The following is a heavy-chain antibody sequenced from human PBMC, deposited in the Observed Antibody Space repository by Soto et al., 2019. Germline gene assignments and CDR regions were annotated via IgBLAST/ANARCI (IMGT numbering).Heavy chain of an antibody. CDR1: GYTFTSYG. J-gene: IGHJ6*03. CDR2: ISAYNGNT. CDR3: AREGRITIFGVVIPPASYYYYYMDV. Sequence: GASVKVSCRASGYTFTSYGISWVRQAPGQGLEWMGWISAYNGNTNYAQELQGRVTMTTDTSTSTAYMELRSLRSDDTAVYYCAREGRITIFGVVIPPASYYYYYMDVWGKGTTVTVSS. V-gene: IGHV1-18*01. D-gene: IGHD3-3*01.